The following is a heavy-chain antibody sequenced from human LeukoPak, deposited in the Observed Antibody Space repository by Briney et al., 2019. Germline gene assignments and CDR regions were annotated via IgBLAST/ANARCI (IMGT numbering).Heavy chain of an antibody. Sequence: GGSLRLSCAASGFTFSNYGMSWVRQAPGKGLEWVSSITSGSSYIYYADSVKGRFTISRDNAKNSLYLQMNSLRAEDTAVYYCARAGRKSRGVDLVRKKETGYYYYMDVWGKGTTVTVSS. V-gene: IGHV3-21*01. D-gene: IGHD3-10*02. CDR1: GFTFSNYG. CDR2: ITSGSSYI. CDR3: ARAGRKSRGVDLVRKKETGYYYYMDV. J-gene: IGHJ6*03.